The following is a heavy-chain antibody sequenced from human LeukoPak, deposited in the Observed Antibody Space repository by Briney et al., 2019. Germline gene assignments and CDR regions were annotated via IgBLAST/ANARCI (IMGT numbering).Heavy chain of an antibody. Sequence: QPGGSLRLSCAASGFTFSSYSMNWVRQAPGKGLEWVSYISSSSSTIYYADSVKGRFTISRDNTKNSLYLQMNSLRAEDTAVYYCARDSSSWSWAEYFQHWGQGTLVTVSS. D-gene: IGHD6-13*01. CDR3: ARDSSSWSWAEYFQH. CDR2: ISSSSSTI. J-gene: IGHJ1*01. V-gene: IGHV3-48*04. CDR1: GFTFSSYS.